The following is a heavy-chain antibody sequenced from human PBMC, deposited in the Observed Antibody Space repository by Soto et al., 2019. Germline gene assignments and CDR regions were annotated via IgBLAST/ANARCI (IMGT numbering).Heavy chain of an antibody. V-gene: IGHV2-5*02. CDR2: IYWDGDK. J-gene: IGHJ4*02. CDR3: AHTEAGTSGRDLDY. Sequence: QITLKESGPPLVKPTQTLTLTCTFSGFSLSTSGEAVAWIRQPPGKALEWLGIIYWDGDKRYTPLLNRRLTLTKDASKNQVFLMMTDMDPADTATYYCAHTEAGTSGRDLDYWGQGTRVTVSS. D-gene: IGHD3-10*01. CDR1: GFSLSTSGEA.